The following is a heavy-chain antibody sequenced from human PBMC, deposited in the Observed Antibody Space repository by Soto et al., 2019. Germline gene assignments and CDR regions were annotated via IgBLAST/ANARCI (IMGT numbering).Heavy chain of an antibody. Sequence: ASVKVSCKASGYTFTSYGISWVRQAPGQGLEWMGWISAYNGNTNYAQKLQGRVTMTTDTSTSTAYMELRSLRSDDTAVYYCAREIGGAYYYYMDVWGKGTMVTVSS. CDR3: AREIGGAYYYYMDV. D-gene: IGHD1-26*01. CDR2: ISAYNGNT. J-gene: IGHJ6*03. CDR1: GYTFTSYG. V-gene: IGHV1-18*01.